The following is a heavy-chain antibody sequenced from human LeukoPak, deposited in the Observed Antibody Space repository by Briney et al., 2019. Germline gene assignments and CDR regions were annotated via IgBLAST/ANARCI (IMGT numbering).Heavy chain of an antibody. CDR1: GFTFSSYW. D-gene: IGHD1-26*01. Sequence: GGSLRLPCAASGFTFSSYWTHWVRQAPGKGLVWVSRINSGGGTTNYADSVTGRFTISRDNAKNTLYLQMNSLKAEDTAVYYCARDTWGPEYWGQGTLVTVSS. V-gene: IGHV3-74*01. J-gene: IGHJ4*02. CDR2: INSGGGTT. CDR3: ARDTWGPEY.